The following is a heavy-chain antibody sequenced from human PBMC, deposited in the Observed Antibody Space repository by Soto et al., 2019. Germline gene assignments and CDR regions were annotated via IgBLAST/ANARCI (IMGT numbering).Heavy chain of an antibody. Sequence: QLHLVQSGAVVKKPGASVTVSCSASGYPVTAYYMHWVRQAPGRGLEWMGGINPATGAAKYTQTCQGRVTMTRATSQSTVVMELSGPKSEDTAVFYCARGGGVGVAGSAAFDMWGQGTLVTVSS. V-gene: IGHV1-2*02. CDR2: INPATGAA. CDR1: GYPVTAYY. CDR3: ARGGGVGVAGSAAFDM. J-gene: IGHJ3*02. D-gene: IGHD3-3*01.